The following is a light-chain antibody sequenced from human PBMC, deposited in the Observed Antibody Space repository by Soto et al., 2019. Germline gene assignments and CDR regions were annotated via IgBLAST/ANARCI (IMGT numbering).Light chain of an antibody. CDR2: DAS. V-gene: IGKV3-15*01. Sequence: ILLTQSPATLSVSPGERATLSCRASQSVSNNLAWYQQKPGQAPRLLIYDASNRATGIPARFSGSGSVTEFTLTISGRLSEDFAVYYCRQYNNWSPWTFGKGTKVEIK. CDR3: RQYNNWSPWT. CDR1: QSVSNN. J-gene: IGKJ1*01.